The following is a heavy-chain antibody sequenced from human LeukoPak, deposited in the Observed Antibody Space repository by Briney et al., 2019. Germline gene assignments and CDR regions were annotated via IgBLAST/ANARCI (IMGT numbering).Heavy chain of an antibody. D-gene: IGHD2-21*01. CDR1: GYSFTNYN. J-gene: IGHJ4*01. CDR3: AREGSTYSVDY. Sequence: EASVKVSCKASGYSFTNYNMHWVRQAPGQGLEWMGIINPSAGSTSFAQQFQGKATITRNTPTSTVYMELSSLRSNDTAVYFCAREGSTYSVDYWGQGTLVTVSS. V-gene: IGHV1-46*03. CDR2: INPSAGST.